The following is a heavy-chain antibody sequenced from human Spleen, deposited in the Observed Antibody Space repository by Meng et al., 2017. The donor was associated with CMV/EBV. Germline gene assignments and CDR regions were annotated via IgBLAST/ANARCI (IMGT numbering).Heavy chain of an antibody. J-gene: IGHJ5*02. CDR1: GFAFRNSW. CDR2: IKPNYEGATT. V-gene: IGHV3-15*01. D-gene: IGHD3-3*01. Sequence: GESLKISCAASGFAFRNSWMNWVRQAPGKGLEWLGHIKPNYEGATTLYATPVEGRFTISRDDSKNTLYLQMNSLKTEDTAVYYCTTFWSGKPWGQGTLVTVSS. CDR3: TTFWSGKP.